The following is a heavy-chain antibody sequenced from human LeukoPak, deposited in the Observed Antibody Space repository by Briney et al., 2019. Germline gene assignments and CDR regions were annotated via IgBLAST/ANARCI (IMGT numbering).Heavy chain of an antibody. CDR1: GGSVSSGSYY. CDR3: AGLVGRYSSGLYYYYFDY. CDR2: MYLSGTT. V-gene: IGHV4-61*01. J-gene: IGHJ4*02. D-gene: IGHD3-22*01. Sequence: SETLSLTCTASGGSVSSGSYYWSWIRQPPGKGLEWIGEMYLSGTTHSNPSVKSRVTISIDKSKNQFFLNLSSVTAADTAVYYCAGLVGRYSSGLYYYYFDYWGQGTLVTVSS.